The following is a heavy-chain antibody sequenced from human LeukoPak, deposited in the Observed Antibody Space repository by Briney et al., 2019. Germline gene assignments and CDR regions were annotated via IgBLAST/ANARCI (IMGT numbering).Heavy chain of an antibody. V-gene: IGHV5-51*01. D-gene: IGHD2-2*01. J-gene: IGHJ5*02. CDR1: GYSFTSYW. Sequence: GESLKISCKGSGYSFTSYWIGWVRQMPGKGLEWMGIIYPGDSDTRYSPSFQGQVTISADKSISTAYLQWSSLKASDTAMYYCARPVVPAANRGLSWFDPWGQGTLVTVSS. CDR2: IYPGDSDT. CDR3: ARPVVPAANRGLSWFDP.